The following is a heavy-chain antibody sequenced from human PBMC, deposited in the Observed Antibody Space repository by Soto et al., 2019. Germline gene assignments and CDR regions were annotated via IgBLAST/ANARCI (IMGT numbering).Heavy chain of an antibody. Sequence: SETLSLTCTVSGGSISSSSYYWGWIRQPPGKGLEWIGSIYYSGSTYYNPSLKSRVTISVDTSKNQFSLKLSSVTAADTAVYYCARELRSDWFDPWGQGTRVTVSS. J-gene: IGHJ5*02. CDR2: IYYSGST. CDR3: ARELRSDWFDP. V-gene: IGHV4-39*01. D-gene: IGHD1-7*01. CDR1: GGSISSSSYY.